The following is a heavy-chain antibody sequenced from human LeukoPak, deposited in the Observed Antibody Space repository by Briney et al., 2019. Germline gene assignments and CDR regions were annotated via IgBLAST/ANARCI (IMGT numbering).Heavy chain of an antibody. CDR1: GYTFTGYY. CDR3: ARVRNPLSSSHYYFDY. CDR2: INPNSGGT. D-gene: IGHD6-13*01. V-gene: IGHV1-2*02. J-gene: IGHJ4*02. Sequence: ASVKVTCKASGYTFTGYYMHWVRQAPGQGLEWMGWINPNSGGTNYAQKFQGRVTMTRDTSISTAYMELSRLRSDDTAVYYCARVRNPLSSSHYYFDYWGQGTLVTVSS.